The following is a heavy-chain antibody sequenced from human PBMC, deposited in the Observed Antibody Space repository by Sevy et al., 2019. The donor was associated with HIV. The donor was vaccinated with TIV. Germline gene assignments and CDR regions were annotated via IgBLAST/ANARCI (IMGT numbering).Heavy chain of an antibody. CDR1: GFTFSSYW. CDR3: ARDSAVLWFGEEGGDAFDI. CDR2: IKQDGSEK. D-gene: IGHD3-10*01. V-gene: IGHV3-7*01. J-gene: IGHJ3*02. Sequence: GGSLRLSCAASGFTFSSYWMSWVRQAPGKGLEWVANIKQDGSEKYYVDSVEGRFTISRDNAKNSLYLQMNSLRAEDTAVYYCARDSAVLWFGEEGGDAFDIWGQGTMVTVSS.